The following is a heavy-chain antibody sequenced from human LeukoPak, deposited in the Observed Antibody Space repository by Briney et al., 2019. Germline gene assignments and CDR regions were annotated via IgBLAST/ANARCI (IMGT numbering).Heavy chain of an antibody. CDR3: AFTDIVVVPAANEYFQH. CDR1: GYTFTGYY. CDR2: INPNSGGT. D-gene: IGHD2-2*01. J-gene: IGHJ1*01. V-gene: IGHV1-2*02. Sequence: ASVKVSCKASGYTFTGYYMHWVRQAPGQGLEWMGWINPNSGGTNYAQKFQGRVTMTRDTSISTAYMELGRLRSDDTAVYYCAFTDIVVVPAANEYFQHWGQGTLVTVSS.